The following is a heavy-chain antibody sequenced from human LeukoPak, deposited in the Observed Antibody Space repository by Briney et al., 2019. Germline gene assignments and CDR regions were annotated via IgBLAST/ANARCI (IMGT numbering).Heavy chain of an antibody. J-gene: IGHJ4*02. CDR1: GASINNHY. CDR3: ARDRSAAPADY. Sequence: SETLSLTCTVSGASINNHYWSWIRQPPGKGLEYVGYIYFSATTKYNPSLDGRVTISIDTSKNQFSLKLTSVTAADTAVYYCARDRSAAPADYWGQGTLVTVSS. CDR2: IYFSATT. V-gene: IGHV4-59*11. D-gene: IGHD6-13*01.